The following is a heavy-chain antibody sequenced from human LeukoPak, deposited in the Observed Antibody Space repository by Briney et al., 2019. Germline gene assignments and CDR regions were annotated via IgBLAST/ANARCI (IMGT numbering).Heavy chain of an antibody. CDR3: AVTLVGTTREFDY. Sequence: GGSLRLSCAASGFTFSSYAMSWVRQAPGKGLDWVSVITNTGGNAYYADSVKGRFTISRDNSKNTLFLEMNSLRGDDTALYYCAVTLVGTTREFDYWGQGTLVTASS. CDR2: ITNTGGNA. CDR1: GFTFSSYA. J-gene: IGHJ4*02. V-gene: IGHV3-23*01. D-gene: IGHD1-7*01.